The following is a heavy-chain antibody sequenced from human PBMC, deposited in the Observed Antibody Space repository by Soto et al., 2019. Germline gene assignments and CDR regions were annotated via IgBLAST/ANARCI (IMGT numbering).Heavy chain of an antibody. CDR2: IKQDGSEK. CDR1: GFTFSSYW. J-gene: IGHJ4*02. V-gene: IGHV3-7*01. D-gene: IGHD3-3*02. CDR3: AREDNSVLALDY. Sequence: EVQLVESGGGLVQPGGSLRLSCAASGFTFSSYWMSWVRQAPGKGLEWVANIKQDGSEKYYVDSVKGRFTISRDNAKNSMYLQMNSMRAEATAVYYCAREDNSVLALDYWGQGTLVNVSS.